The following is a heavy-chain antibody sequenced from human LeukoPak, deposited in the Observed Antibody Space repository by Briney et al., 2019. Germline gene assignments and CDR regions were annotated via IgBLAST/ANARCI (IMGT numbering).Heavy chain of an antibody. CDR1: GYTFTGYY. J-gene: IGHJ4*02. CDR2: INPNSGGT. D-gene: IGHD3-22*01. V-gene: IGHV1-2*02. CDR3: ARAQYYYDSSGSGFDY. Sequence: ASVKVFCKASGYTFTGYYMHWVRQAPGQGLEWMGWINPNSGGTNYAQKFQGRVTMTRDTSISTAYMELSRLRSDDTAVYYCARAQYYYDSSGSGFDYWGQGTLVTVSS.